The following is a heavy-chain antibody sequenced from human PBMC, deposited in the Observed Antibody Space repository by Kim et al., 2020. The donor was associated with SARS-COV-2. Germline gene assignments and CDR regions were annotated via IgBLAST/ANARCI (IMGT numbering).Heavy chain of an antibody. J-gene: IGHJ4*02. CDR2: T. Sequence: TYYNPSLKSRVTISVDTSKNQFSLKLSSVTAADTAVYYCARDYGSGTVWGQGTLVTVSS. D-gene: IGHD3-10*01. CDR3: ARDYGSGTV. V-gene: IGHV4-31*02.